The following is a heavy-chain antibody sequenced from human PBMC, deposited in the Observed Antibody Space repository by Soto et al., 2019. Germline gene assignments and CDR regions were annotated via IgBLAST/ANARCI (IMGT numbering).Heavy chain of an antibody. V-gene: IGHV4-61*01. D-gene: IGHD6-19*01. J-gene: IGHJ4*02. Sequence: QVQLQESGPGLVKPSETLSLTCTVSGGSVGSGRHYWSWIRQPPGKVPEWIGYIHDSGTTNYVSSLKSRVSISAEPSRNQFFLKVYSVTAADTAVYYCARGWDAGYWGQGTLVTVSS. CDR2: IHDSGTT. CDR1: GGSVGSGRHY. CDR3: ARGWDAGY.